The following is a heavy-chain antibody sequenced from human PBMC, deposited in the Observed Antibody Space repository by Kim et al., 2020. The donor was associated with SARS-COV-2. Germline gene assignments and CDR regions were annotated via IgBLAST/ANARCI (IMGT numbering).Heavy chain of an antibody. D-gene: IGHD6-25*01. CDR1: GGSISSYF. Sequence: SETLSLTCTVSGGSISSYFWNWIRQPPGKGLEWIGVISNSGSTSYNPSLKSRVTISLDMSKNQFSLKLNSVTAADTAVYYCARRVSGSWALDSWV. V-gene: IGHV4-59*08. CDR2: ISNSGST. CDR3: ARRVSGSWALDS. J-gene: IGHJ5*01.